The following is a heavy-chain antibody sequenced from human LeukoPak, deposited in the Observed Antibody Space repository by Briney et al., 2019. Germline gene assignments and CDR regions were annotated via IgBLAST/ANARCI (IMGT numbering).Heavy chain of an antibody. CDR3: AKATGYLL. V-gene: IGHV3-23*01. Sequence: GGSLRLSCAASGFAFSSYEMNWVRQAPGKGLEWVSTISNSDSSTYYADSVKGRFTISRDNSENTLYLQMNSLRAEDTAVYYCAKATGYLLWGQGTLVIVSS. D-gene: IGHD1-14*01. CDR1: GFAFSSYE. J-gene: IGHJ4*02. CDR2: ISNSDSST.